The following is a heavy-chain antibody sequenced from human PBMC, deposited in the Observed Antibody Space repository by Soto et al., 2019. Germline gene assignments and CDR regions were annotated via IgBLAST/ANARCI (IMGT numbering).Heavy chain of an antibody. Sequence: EVQLVESGGGLVQPGRSLRLSCAASGFTFDDYAMHWVRQAPGKGLEWVSGISWNSGSIGYADSVKGRFTISRDNAKNSLDVQMNSLRAEDTALYYCANGCNGGGSCYSSFYYSYGMDVWGQGTTVTVSS. CDR2: ISWNSGSI. CDR3: ANGCNGGGSCYSSFYYSYGMDV. V-gene: IGHV3-9*01. D-gene: IGHD2-15*01. CDR1: GFTFDDYA. J-gene: IGHJ6*02.